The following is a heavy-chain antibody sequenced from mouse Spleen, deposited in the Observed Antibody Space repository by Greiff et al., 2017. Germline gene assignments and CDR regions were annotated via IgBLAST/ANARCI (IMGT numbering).Heavy chain of an antibody. CDR1: GYTFTSYW. Sequence: QVQLQQSGTELVKPGASVKLSCKASGYTFTSYWMHWVKQRPGQGLEWIGNIIPSNGGTNYNEKFKSKATLTVDKSSSTAYMQLSSLTSEDSAVYYCARDEGLGVWFAYWGQGTLVTVSA. CDR2: IIPSNGGT. CDR3: ARDEGLGVWFAY. J-gene: IGHJ3*01. V-gene: IGHV1-53*01. D-gene: IGHD4-1*01.